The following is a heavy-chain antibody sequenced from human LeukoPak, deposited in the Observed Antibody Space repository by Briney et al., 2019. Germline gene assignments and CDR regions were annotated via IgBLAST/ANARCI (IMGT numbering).Heavy chain of an antibody. D-gene: IGHD3-10*01. CDR3: ARKYSGSGNYFFDY. V-gene: IGHV3-48*02. Sequence: GGSLRLSCAASGFTFCSYNMNRVRQAPGKGLEWVSFISTSCNTIYYVDSVKGRFTISRDNAKNSLYLQMNSLRDEDTAVYYCARKYSGSGNYFFDYWGQGTLVTVSS. J-gene: IGHJ4*02. CDR2: ISTSCNTI. CDR1: GFTFCSYN.